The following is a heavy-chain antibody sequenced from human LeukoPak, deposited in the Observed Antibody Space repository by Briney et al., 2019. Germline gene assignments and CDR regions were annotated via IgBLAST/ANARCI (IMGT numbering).Heavy chain of an antibody. CDR2: ISSSSSYI. J-gene: IGHJ3*02. V-gene: IGHV3-21*04. CDR3: AKGMGTNWWDAFDI. D-gene: IGHD2-8*02. CDR1: GFTFSSYS. Sequence: GGSLILSCAASGFTFSSYSMNWVRQAPGKGLEWVSSISSSSSYIYYADSVKGRFTISRDNSKNTLYLQMNSLRAEDTAVYYCAKGMGTNWWDAFDIWGQGTMVTVSS.